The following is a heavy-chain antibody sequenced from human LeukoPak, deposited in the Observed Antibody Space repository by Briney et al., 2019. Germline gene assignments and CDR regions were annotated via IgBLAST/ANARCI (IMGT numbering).Heavy chain of an antibody. J-gene: IGHJ6*02. CDR2: ISSSSSTI. V-gene: IGHV3-48*04. Sequence: KSGGSLRLSCAASGFTFSSYSMNWVRRAPGKGLEWVSYISSSSSTIYYADSVKGRFTISRDNAKNSLYLQMNSLRAEDTAVYYCARDWYDGMDVWGQGTTVTVSS. CDR1: GFTFSSYS. D-gene: IGHD1-14*01. CDR3: ARDWYDGMDV.